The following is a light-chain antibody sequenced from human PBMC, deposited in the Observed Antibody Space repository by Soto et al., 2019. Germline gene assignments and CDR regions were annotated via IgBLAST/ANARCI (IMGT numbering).Light chain of an antibody. V-gene: IGLV2-14*01. CDR3: SSYTSSSTWV. Sequence: QSALTQPASVSGSPGQSITISCTGTSSDVGGYNYVTWYQQHPGKAPKLMIYEVSNRPSGVSNRFSGSKSGNTASLTISGLQVEDEADYYCSSYTSSSTWVFGGGTQLTV. CDR2: EVS. CDR1: SSDVGGYNY. J-gene: IGLJ3*02.